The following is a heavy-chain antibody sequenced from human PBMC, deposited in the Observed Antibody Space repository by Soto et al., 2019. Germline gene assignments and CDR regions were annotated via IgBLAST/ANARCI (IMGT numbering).Heavy chain of an antibody. J-gene: IGHJ5*02. CDR2: FDPEDGET. D-gene: IGHD3-22*01. V-gene: IGHV1-24*01. CDR3: ATINYYDSQFGPWGAGRGWFDP. Sequence: GASVKVSCKVSGYTLTELSMHWVRQAPGKGLEWMGGFDPEDGETIYAQKFQGRVTMTEDTSTDTAYMELSSLRSEDTAVYYCATINYYDSQFGPWGAGRGWFDPWGQGTLVTAPQ. CDR1: GYTLTELS.